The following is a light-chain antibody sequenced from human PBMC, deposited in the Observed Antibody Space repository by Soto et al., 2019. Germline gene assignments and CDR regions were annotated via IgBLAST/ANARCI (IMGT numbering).Light chain of an antibody. V-gene: IGLV2-14*01. CDR3: SSYTSGSTLPWV. CDR2: GVY. Sequence: QSALTQPASVSGSPGQTITISCTGFSDDIGTYEYISWHQHHPGKAPKLIIFGVYDRPSGISDRFSGSKSGNTASLTIFGLQVEDEAVYCCSSYTSGSTLPWVFGTGTKLT. CDR1: SDDIGTYEY. J-gene: IGLJ1*01.